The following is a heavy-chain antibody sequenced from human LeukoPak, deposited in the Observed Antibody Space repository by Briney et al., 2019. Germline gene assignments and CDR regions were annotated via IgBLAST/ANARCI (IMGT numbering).Heavy chain of an antibody. CDR1: GFTFSDYY. CDR2: ISSSGSTI. J-gene: IGHJ6*03. Sequence: GGSLRLSCAASGFTFSDYYMSWIRQAPGKGLEWVSYISSSGSTIYYADSVKGRFTISRDNAKNSLYLQMNSLRAEDTALYYCAKGAYYDILTGYYHPEYYYYMDVWGKGTTVTISS. D-gene: IGHD3-9*01. CDR3: AKGAYYDILTGYYHPEYYYYMDV. V-gene: IGHV3-11*01.